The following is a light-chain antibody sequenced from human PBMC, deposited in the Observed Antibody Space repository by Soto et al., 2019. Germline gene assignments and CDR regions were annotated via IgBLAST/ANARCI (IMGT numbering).Light chain of an antibody. V-gene: IGKV1-5*01. CDR1: QTISNW. Sequence: DIQMTQSPSTLSASVGDRVTITCRASQTISNWLAWYQQKPGKAPKLLIYDASILESGVPSRFSGSGSGTEFTLTISSLQTDDSAAYYCQHYNSYSSMFGQGTKVEIK. J-gene: IGKJ1*01. CDR3: QHYNSYSSM. CDR2: DAS.